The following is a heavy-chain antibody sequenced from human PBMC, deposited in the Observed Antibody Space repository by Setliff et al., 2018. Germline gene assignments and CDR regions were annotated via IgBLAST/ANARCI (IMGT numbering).Heavy chain of an antibody. D-gene: IGHD6-19*01. J-gene: IGHJ6*03. CDR3: AREQWLDPPGYYYMDV. CDR1: GGSISSYY. V-gene: IGHV4-59*12. Sequence: SETLSLTCTVSGGSISSYYWSWIRQPPGKGLEWIGEIIHSGSTNYNPSLKSRVTISVDTSKNQFSLKLNSVTAADMAVYYCAREQWLDPPGYYYMDVWAKGTTVTVSS. CDR2: IIHSGST.